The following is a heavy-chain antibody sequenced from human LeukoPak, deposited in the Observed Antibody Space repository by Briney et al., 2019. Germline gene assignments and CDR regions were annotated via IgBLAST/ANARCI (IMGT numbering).Heavy chain of an antibody. CDR1: GFTFRDCG. V-gene: IGHV3-23*01. J-gene: IGHJ5*02. CDR2: ISGSGYTT. Sequence: GGSLRLSCAASGFTFRDCGMSWVRQAPGKGLEWDSSISGSGYTTYYADSVKGRFTISRDNSKATLLLHMSSLRVEDTAVYYCAKGDSAAWPESWVDHWGQGTLVTVSS. D-gene: IGHD1-14*01. CDR3: AKGDSAAWPESWVDH.